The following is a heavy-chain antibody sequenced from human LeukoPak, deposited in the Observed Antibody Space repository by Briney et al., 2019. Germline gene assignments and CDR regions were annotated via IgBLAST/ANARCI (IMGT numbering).Heavy chain of an antibody. CDR1: GFTFDDYA. V-gene: IGHV3-43*02. D-gene: IGHD6-13*01. CDR2: ISGDGGGT. CDR3: ASSFES. Sequence: GGSLRLSCAASGFTFDDYAMHWVRQAPGKGLEWVSLISGDGGGTYYADSVKGRFTISRDNSKNSLYLQMNSLRAEDTAVYYCASSFESWGQGTLVTVSS. J-gene: IGHJ4*02.